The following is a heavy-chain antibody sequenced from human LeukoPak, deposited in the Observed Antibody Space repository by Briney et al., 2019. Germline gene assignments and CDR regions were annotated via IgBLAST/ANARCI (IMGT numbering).Heavy chain of an antibody. D-gene: IGHD2-15*01. CDR1: GYTFTSYD. Sequence: APVKVSCKASGYTFTSYDINWVRQATGQGLEWMGWMNPNSGNTGYAQKFQGRVTMTRNTSISTAYMELSSLRSEDTAVYYCARGWVYCSGGSCYYYYYYMDVWGKGTTVTVSS. J-gene: IGHJ6*03. CDR3: ARGWVYCSGGSCYYYYYYMDV. V-gene: IGHV1-8*01. CDR2: MNPNSGNT.